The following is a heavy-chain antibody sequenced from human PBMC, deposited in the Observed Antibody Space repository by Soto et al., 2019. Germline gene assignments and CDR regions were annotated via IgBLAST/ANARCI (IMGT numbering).Heavy chain of an antibody. CDR3: VRGYNSFDM. J-gene: IGHJ3*02. V-gene: IGHV3-72*01. Sequence: EGKLVESGGGVVQPGGSRSLSCAPSGFTFSDYYMDWVRQAPGKGLEWVGRSRNRANRHTTEYAASVKGRFSISRDESGNSLYLQMNSLKVEDTALYYCVRGYNSFDMWGQGTVVAFSS. CDR2: SRNRANRHTT. D-gene: IGHD5-12*01. CDR1: GFTFSDYY.